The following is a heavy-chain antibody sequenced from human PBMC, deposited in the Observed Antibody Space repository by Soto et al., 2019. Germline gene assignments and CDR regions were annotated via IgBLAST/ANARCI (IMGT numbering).Heavy chain of an antibody. CDR1: GGSISSGTYY. J-gene: IGHJ4*01. CDR3: ARRLSGSSAFDY. V-gene: IGHV4-31*03. Sequence: QVQLQESGPGLLKPSQTLSLTCSVSGGSISSGTYYWSWIRHRPGKGLEWIGYMYNSGTSSYSPAFKSRSVLSVDTSKNQFSLKLTSVTAADTATYFCARRLSGSSAFDYWGLGILVTVSS. D-gene: IGHD2-15*01. CDR2: MYNSGTS.